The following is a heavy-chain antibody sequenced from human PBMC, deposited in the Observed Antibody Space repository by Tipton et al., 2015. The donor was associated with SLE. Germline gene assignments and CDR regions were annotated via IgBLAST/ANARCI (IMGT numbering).Heavy chain of an antibody. J-gene: IGHJ5*02. CDR2: INYSGST. CDR3: ARDRVVVGTGGWFDT. V-gene: IGHV4-34*01. D-gene: IGHD2-8*02. CDR1: GGSFSGYY. Sequence: TLSLTFAVYGGSFSGYYWSWIRQPPGKGLEWIGEINYSGSTNYNPSLKSRVTMSVDTSKNQFSLKLSSVTAADTAVYYCARDRVVVGTGGWFDTWGQGTLVTVSA.